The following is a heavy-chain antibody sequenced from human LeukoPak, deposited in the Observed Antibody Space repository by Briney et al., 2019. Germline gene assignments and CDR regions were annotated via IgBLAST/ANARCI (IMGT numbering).Heavy chain of an antibody. CDR1: GFTSSTYA. Sequence: GRSLRLSCAASGFTSSTYAMTWVRQAPGTRLESVSSFSDRGSRTYDADSLKGRFTISRDNSKNTLYLQMNSLRAEDTAVYYCAKATGKLDPFDYWGQGTLVTVSS. CDR2: FSDRGSRT. D-gene: IGHD1-1*01. J-gene: IGHJ4*02. CDR3: AKATGKLDPFDY. V-gene: IGHV3-23*01.